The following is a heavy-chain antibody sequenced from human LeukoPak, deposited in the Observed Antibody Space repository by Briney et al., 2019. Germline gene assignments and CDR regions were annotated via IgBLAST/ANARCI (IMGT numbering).Heavy chain of an antibody. CDR2: ISSSSSYI. D-gene: IGHD4-17*01. J-gene: IGHJ4*02. CDR3: ARAYVYGDYVTLDY. Sequence: GGSLRLSCAASGFTFSSYSMSWVRQAPGKGLEWVSSISSSSSYIYYADSVKGRFTISRDNAKNSLYLQMNSLRAEDTAVYYCARAYVYGDYVTLDYWGQGTLVTVSS. V-gene: IGHV3-21*01. CDR1: GFTFSSYS.